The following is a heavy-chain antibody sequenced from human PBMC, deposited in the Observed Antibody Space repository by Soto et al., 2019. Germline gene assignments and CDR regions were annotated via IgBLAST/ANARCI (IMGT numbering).Heavy chain of an antibody. CDR1: GHTLINYY. CDR2: IDPSGNGT. D-gene: IGHD3-22*01. V-gene: IGHV1-46*01. CDR3: AINYYDSSGYLY. Sequence: QVQLVQSGAEVKKPGASVKVSCKTSGHTLINYYMHWVRHAPGQGLDWLGKIDPSGNGTSYAERFQGRITMTSDTSTKTVYVELSSLRSEDTAIYYCAINYYDSSGYLYWGQGTLVTVSS. J-gene: IGHJ4*02.